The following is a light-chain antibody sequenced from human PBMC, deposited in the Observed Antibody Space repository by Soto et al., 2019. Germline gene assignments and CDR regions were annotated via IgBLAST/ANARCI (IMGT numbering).Light chain of an antibody. CDR1: RIIGNW. CDR3: QQYNTYS. CDR2: GAS. Sequence: DIQMTQSPPTLSASVGARGTISCRASRIIGNWLAWYQQKPGKAPKLLIYGASTLESGVPSRFSGSGSGTEFTLTISGLQPDDSATYYCQQYNTYSFGQGTHVEIK. V-gene: IGKV1-5*03. J-gene: IGKJ2*01.